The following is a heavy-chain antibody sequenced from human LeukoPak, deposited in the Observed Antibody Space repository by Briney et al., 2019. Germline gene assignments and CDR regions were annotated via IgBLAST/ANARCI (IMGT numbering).Heavy chain of an antibody. J-gene: IGHJ6*03. Sequence: YPSQTLSLTCGVSGGSISSGGYSWSWIRQPPGKGLEWIGYIYYSGSTFYNPSLKSRVTLSVDTSKNQFSLKLSSVTAADTAVYYCARTTMVRGTYYMDVWGKGTTVTVSS. CDR2: IYYSGST. V-gene: IGHV4-30-4*07. D-gene: IGHD3-10*01. CDR3: ARTTMVRGTYYMDV. CDR1: GGSISSGGYS.